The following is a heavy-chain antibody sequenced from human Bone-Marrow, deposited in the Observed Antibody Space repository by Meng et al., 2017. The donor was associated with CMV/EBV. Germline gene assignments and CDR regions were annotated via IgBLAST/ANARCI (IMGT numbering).Heavy chain of an antibody. V-gene: IGHV3-23*03. J-gene: IGHJ4*02. CDR2: IYSGGSST. CDR1: GFTFSSYA. Sequence: GGSLRLSCAASGFTFSSYAMSWVRQAPGKGLEWVSVIYSGGSSTYYADSVKGRFTISRDNSKNTLYLQMNSLRAEDTAVYYCAKRPSSGWYSDYWGQGTLVTVSS. CDR3: AKRPSSGWYSDY. D-gene: IGHD6-19*01.